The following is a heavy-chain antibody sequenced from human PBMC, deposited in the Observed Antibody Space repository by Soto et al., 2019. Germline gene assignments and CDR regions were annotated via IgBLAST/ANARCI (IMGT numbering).Heavy chain of an antibody. CDR3: ARLGGHGYYFDY. V-gene: IGHV4-59*08. D-gene: IGHD3-10*01. Sequence: SETLSLTCSVSGGSISTYYWSWIRQFPGKGLEWIGYISYSGSTNYNPSLMSRVTILRDTSKNQFSLDLNSVTATDTAVYYCARLGGHGYYFDYWGQGTLVTVSS. CDR2: ISYSGST. J-gene: IGHJ4*02. CDR1: GGSISTYY.